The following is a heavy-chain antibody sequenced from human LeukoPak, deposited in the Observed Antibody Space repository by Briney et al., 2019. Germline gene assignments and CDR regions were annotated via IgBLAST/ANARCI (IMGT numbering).Heavy chain of an antibody. Sequence: PGGSLRLSCAASGFTFSSYAMSWVRQAPGKGLEWVSAISGSGGSTYYADSVKGRFTISRDNSKNTLYLQMNSLRAEDAAVYYCAKALDSSPWDYYYGMDVWGQGTTVTVSS. D-gene: IGHD6-13*01. CDR3: AKALDSSPWDYYYGMDV. V-gene: IGHV3-23*01. CDR2: ISGSGGST. CDR1: GFTFSSYA. J-gene: IGHJ6*02.